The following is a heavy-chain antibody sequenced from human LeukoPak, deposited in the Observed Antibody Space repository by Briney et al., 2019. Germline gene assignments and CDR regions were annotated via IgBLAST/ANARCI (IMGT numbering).Heavy chain of an antibody. D-gene: IGHD3-22*01. CDR2: INSGGST. CDR1: GFTVSSNY. Sequence: GGSLRLSCAASGFTVSSNYMSWVRQAPGKGLEWVSVINSGGSTYCADSVKGRFTISKDNSKNTLYLQMNSLRAEDTAVYYCARDSGYYDSSGYYYVVDYWGQGTLVTVSS. CDR3: ARDSGYYDSSGYYYVVDY. V-gene: IGHV3-66*02. J-gene: IGHJ4*02.